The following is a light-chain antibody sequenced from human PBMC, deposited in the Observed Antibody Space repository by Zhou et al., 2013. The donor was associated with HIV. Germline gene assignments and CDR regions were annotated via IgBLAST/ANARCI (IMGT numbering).Light chain of an antibody. CDR2: GAS. V-gene: IGKV3-20*01. J-gene: IGKJ3*01. CDR3: QQYGSSLFT. CDR1: QSVTSY. Sequence: EIVLTQSPGTLSLSPGERATLSCRASQSVTSYLAWYQQKPGQAPRLLISGASSRATGIPDRFSGSGSGTDFTLTISRLEPEDFAVYYCQQYGSSLFTFGPGTKVDFK.